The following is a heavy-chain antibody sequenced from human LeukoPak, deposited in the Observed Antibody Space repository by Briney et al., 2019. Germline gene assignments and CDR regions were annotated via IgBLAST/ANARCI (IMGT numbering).Heavy chain of an antibody. CDR2: IYYSGST. V-gene: IGHV4-39*01. D-gene: IGHD2-2*01. J-gene: IGHJ6*03. Sequence: PSETLSLTCTVSGGSISSSSYYWGWIRQPPGKGLEWIGSIYYSGSTYYNPSLKSRVTISVDTSKNQFSLKLSSVTAADTAVYYCARLPLTIGYCSSTSCPSKNYYYYYYMDVWGKGTTVTVSS. CDR3: ARLPLTIGYCSSTSCPSKNYYYYYYMDV. CDR1: GGSISSSSYY.